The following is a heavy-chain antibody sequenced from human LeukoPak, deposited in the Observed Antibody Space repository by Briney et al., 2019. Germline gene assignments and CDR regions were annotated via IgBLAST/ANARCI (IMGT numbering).Heavy chain of an antibody. Sequence: GESLKISCQGSGYSFTSYWIGWVRQMPGKGLEWMGIIYPGDSDTRYSPSFQGQVTISADKSISTAYLQWSSLKASDTAMYYCARQRRKTGAMVTSAFDYWGQGTLVTASS. J-gene: IGHJ4*02. V-gene: IGHV5-51*01. CDR2: IYPGDSDT. CDR3: ARQRRKTGAMVTSAFDY. D-gene: IGHD5-18*01. CDR1: GYSFTSYW.